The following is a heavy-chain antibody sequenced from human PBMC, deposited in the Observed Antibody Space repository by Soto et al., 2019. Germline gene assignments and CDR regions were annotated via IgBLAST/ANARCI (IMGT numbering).Heavy chain of an antibody. Sequence: QVQLQESGPGLVKPSETLSLTCTVSGVSISGYYWSWIRQSPGRGLEWIGYISFSGSTNYNPSLRGCVTISLDTSTILFPLKVSSVAAGATVMYYCARGRAHGLPRPFDVWGQGATVTVSS. CDR1: GVSISGYY. CDR2: ISFSGST. J-gene: IGHJ3*01. D-gene: IGHD2-15*01. CDR3: ARGRAHGLPRPFDV. V-gene: IGHV4-59*01.